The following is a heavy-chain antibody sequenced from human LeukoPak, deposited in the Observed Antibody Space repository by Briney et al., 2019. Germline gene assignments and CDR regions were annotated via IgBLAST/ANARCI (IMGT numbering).Heavy chain of an antibody. V-gene: IGHV3-53*01. J-gene: IGHJ4*02. CDR1: GFTVSNNY. CDR3: AKIPIWSGSYLIAFDY. D-gene: IGHD3-10*01. Sequence: GGSLRLSCAASGFTVSNNYMSWVRQAPGKGLEWVSVIYSGGSTYYADSVKGRFTISRDNSKNTLYLQMNSLRAEDTAVYYCAKIPIWSGSYLIAFDYWGQGTLVTVSS. CDR2: IYSGGST.